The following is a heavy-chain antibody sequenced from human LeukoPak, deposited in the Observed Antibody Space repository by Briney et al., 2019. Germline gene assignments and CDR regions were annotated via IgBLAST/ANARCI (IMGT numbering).Heavy chain of an antibody. V-gene: IGHV1-18*01. CDR2: ISAYNGNT. Sequence: ASVKVSCKASGYTFTGYGISWVRQAPRQGLEWMGWISAYNGNTNYAQKLQGRVTMTTDTSTSTAYMELRSLRSDDTAVYYCARVAAPWWGVLDYYYYMDVWGKGTTVTVSS. D-gene: IGHD6-6*01. J-gene: IGHJ6*03. CDR1: GYTFTGYG. CDR3: ARVAAPWWGVLDYYYYMDV.